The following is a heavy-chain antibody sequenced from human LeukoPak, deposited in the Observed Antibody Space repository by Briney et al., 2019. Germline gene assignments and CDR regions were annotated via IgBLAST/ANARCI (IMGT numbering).Heavy chain of an antibody. J-gene: IGHJ4*02. Sequence: GGSLRLSCAGSGYTFSTYWMSWVRQAPGKGLDWVANIKQDGTDKYYVDSVKGRFTISRDNAKNLLYLQMNSLRAEDTAVYYCAREKLDTRGYVDYWGQGTLVTVSS. CDR3: AREKLDTRGYVDY. D-gene: IGHD3-22*01. CDR2: IKQDGTDK. CDR1: GYTFSTYW. V-gene: IGHV3-7*01.